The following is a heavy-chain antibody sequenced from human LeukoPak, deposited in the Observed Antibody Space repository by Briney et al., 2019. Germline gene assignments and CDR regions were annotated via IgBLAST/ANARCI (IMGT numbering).Heavy chain of an antibody. CDR3: ARSCSGGSCYSDY. Sequence: GGSLRLSCAASGFTFSSYTMNWVRQAPGKGLEWVSYISSRSSYIYYADSVRGRFTISRDNAKNSLYLQMNSLRAEDTAVYYCARSCSGGSCYSDYWGQGTLVTVSS. V-gene: IGHV3-21*04. D-gene: IGHD2-15*01. J-gene: IGHJ4*02. CDR2: ISSRSSYI. CDR1: GFTFSSYT.